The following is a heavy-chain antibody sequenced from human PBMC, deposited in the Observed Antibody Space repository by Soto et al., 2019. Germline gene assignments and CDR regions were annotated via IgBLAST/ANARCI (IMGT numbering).Heavy chain of an antibody. D-gene: IGHD3-10*01. Sequence: SETLSLTCAGYGGSFSGYYWRWILQPPGKGLEWIGEINHSGSTNYNPSLKSRVTISVDTSKNQFSLKLSSVTAADTAVYYCARGRYYYGSGRYYYMDVWGKGTTVTVSS. CDR2: INHSGST. CDR3: ARGRYYYGSGRYYYMDV. CDR1: GGSFSGYY. J-gene: IGHJ6*03. V-gene: IGHV4-34*01.